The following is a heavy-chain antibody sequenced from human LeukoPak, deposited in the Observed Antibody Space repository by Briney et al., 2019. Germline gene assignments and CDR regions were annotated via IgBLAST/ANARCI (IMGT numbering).Heavy chain of an antibody. Sequence: GASVKVSCKASGYTFTSYGISWVRQAPGQGLEWMGWISAYNGNTNYAQKLQGRVTMTTDTSTSTAYMELRSLRSDDTAVYYCARAQTRYYYGSGSYKPADYWGQGTLVTVSS. CDR2: ISAYNGNT. J-gene: IGHJ4*02. V-gene: IGHV1-18*01. CDR3: ARAQTRYYYGSGSYKPADY. CDR1: GYTFTSYG. D-gene: IGHD3-10*01.